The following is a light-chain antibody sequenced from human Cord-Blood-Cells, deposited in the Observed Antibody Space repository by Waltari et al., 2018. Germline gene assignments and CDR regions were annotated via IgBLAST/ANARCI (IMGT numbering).Light chain of an antibody. CDR2: AAS. J-gene: IGKJ1*01. CDR1: QSISSY. V-gene: IGKV1-39*01. Sequence: DIQMTQSPSSLSASVGDRVTITCRASQSISSYLNWYQQKPGKAPKHLIYAASSLQSGVPSRFSCSGSGTDFTLTISSLQPEDFATYYCQQSYSTPPTFGQGTKVEIK. CDR3: QQSYSTPPT.